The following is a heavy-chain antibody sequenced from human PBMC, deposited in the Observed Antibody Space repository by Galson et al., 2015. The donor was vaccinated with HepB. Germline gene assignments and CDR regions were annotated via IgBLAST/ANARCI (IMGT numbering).Heavy chain of an antibody. CDR2: INTNTGNP. V-gene: IGHV7-4-1*02. CDR3: ATPPDQVVPAAMLHFQH. CDR1: GYTFTSYA. J-gene: IGHJ1*01. Sequence: SVKVSCKASGYTFTSYAMNWVRQAPGQGLEWMGWINTNTGNPTYAQGFTGRFVFSLDTSVSTAYLQISSLKAEDTAVYYCATPPDQVVPAAMLHFQHWGQGTLVTVSS. D-gene: IGHD2-2*01.